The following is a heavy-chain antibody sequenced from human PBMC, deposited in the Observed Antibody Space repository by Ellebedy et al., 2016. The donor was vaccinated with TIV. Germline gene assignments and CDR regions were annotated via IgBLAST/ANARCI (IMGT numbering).Heavy chain of an antibody. Sequence: MPSETLSLTCIVSGDSISSSEWWSWVRQSPEKGLEWIGEIYLSGTPNYNPSLQSRVTVSVDESKNQFSLQMNSVTAADTAVYYCARGDTTGYPADWGQGILVSVSS. CDR2: IYLSGTP. CDR1: GDSISSSEW. D-gene: IGHD1-1*01. CDR3: ARGDTTGYPAD. V-gene: IGHV4/OR15-8*01. J-gene: IGHJ4*02.